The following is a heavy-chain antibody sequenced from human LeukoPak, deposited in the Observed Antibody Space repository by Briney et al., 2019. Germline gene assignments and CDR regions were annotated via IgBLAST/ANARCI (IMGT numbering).Heavy chain of an antibody. CDR3: ARSYCSGSSCYNPGAGFDP. V-gene: IGHV1-46*01. Sequence: ASVKVSCKASGYTFTSYYMHWVRQAPGQGLEWMGIINPSSGSTSYAQKFQGRVTMTRDMSTSTVYMELSSLRSEDTAVYYCARSYCSGSSCYNPGAGFDPWGQGTLVTVSS. CDR1: GYTFTSYY. CDR2: INPSSGST. D-gene: IGHD2-15*01. J-gene: IGHJ5*02.